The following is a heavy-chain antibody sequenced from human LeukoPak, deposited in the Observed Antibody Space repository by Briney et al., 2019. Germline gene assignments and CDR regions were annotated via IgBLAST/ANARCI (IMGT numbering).Heavy chain of an antibody. CDR3: ARGRTTRRTFDY. J-gene: IGHJ4*02. CDR2: IDDSGNT. Sequence: SETLSLTCTVSGGSISRYYWSWIRRPPGKGLEWIGYIDDSGNTNYNPSLKSQVTISVDKSKNQFSLKLSSVTAADTAVYYCARGRTTRRTFDYWGQGTLVTVSS. D-gene: IGHD4-17*01. V-gene: IGHV4-59*12. CDR1: GGSISRYY.